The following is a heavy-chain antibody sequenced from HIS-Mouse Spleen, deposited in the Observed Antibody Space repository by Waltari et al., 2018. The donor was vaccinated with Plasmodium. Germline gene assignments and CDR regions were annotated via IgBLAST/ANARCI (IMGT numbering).Heavy chain of an antibody. V-gene: IGHV4-34*01. CDR1: GGSFSGYY. CDR3: ARGRRIVVVTAPRGFFDY. D-gene: IGHD2-21*02. J-gene: IGHJ4*02. CDR2: INHSGST. Sequence: QVQLQQWGAGLLKPSETLSLTCAVHGGSFSGYYWSWIRQPPGKGLEWIGEINHSGSTNYNPSLKSRVTISVDTSKNQFSLKLSSVTAADTAVYYCARGRRIVVVTAPRGFFDYWGQGTLVTVSS.